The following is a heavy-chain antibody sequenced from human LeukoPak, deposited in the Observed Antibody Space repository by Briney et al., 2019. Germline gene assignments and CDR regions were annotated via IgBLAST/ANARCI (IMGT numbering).Heavy chain of an antibody. Sequence: SETLSLTCAVYGGSFSGYYWSWIRQPPGKGLEWIGEINHSGSTNYNPSLKSRVTISVDTSKNQFSLKLSSVTAADTAVYYCARMLDGDLDYWGQGTLVTVSS. CDR3: ARMLDGDLDY. J-gene: IGHJ4*02. CDR2: INHSGST. D-gene: IGHD2-8*01. CDR1: GGSFSGYY. V-gene: IGHV4-34*01.